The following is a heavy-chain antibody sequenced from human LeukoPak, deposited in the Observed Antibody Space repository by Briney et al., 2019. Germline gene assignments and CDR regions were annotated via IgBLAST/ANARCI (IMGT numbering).Heavy chain of an antibody. D-gene: IGHD6-19*01. V-gene: IGHV3-48*03. Sequence: GGSLRLSCAASGFTFSSYEMNWVRQAPGKGLEWVSYISSSGSTIYYADSVEGRFTISRDNSKNTLYLQMNSLRAEDTAVYYCAKDRGSSGWYTDFDYWGQGTLVTVSS. CDR1: GFTFSSYE. CDR3: AKDRGSSGWYTDFDY. J-gene: IGHJ4*02. CDR2: ISSSGSTI.